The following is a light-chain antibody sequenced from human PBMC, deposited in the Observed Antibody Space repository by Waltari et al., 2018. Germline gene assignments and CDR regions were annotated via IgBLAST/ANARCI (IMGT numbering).Light chain of an antibody. CDR2: AND. J-gene: IGLJ2*01. CDR1: TSNIGNSY. CDR3: ATWDNSLPDVV. V-gene: IGLV1-51*01. Sequence: QSVLTQPPSVSAAPGQKVTISCSGGTSNIGNSYVSWYKHLPGAAPKLTIYANDKRPSVSPARLSAYRSGTSSTLGITGLQIGDEADYYCATWDNSLPDVVFGGGTKLTVL.